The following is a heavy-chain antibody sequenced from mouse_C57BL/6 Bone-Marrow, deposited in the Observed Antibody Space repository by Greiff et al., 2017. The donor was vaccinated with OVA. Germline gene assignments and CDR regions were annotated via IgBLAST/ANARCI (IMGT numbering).Heavy chain of an antibody. Sequence: EVKVVESEGGLVQPGSSMKLSCTASGFTFSDYYMAWVRQVPEKGLEWVANINYDGSSTYYLDSLKSRFIISRDNAKNILYLQMSSLKSEDTATYYCARGDYYGSSYPYFDYWGQGTTLTVSS. J-gene: IGHJ2*01. CDR3: ARGDYYGSSYPYFDY. V-gene: IGHV5-16*01. D-gene: IGHD1-1*01. CDR1: GFTFSDYY. CDR2: INYDGSST.